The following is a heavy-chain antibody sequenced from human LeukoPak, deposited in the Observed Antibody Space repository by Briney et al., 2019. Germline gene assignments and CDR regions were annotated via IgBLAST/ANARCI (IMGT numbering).Heavy chain of an antibody. D-gene: IGHD2-2*01. CDR2: ISWNSGTR. CDR1: GSTFDDYA. Sequence: GGSLRLSCAASGSTFDDYAMHWARQAPGKGLEWVSSISWNSGTRRYADSVKGRFTISRDNAKNSLYLQMNGLRAEDTALYYCAKASGGYCSTISCYHFDYWGQGILVTVSS. CDR3: AKASGGYCSTISCYHFDY. J-gene: IGHJ4*02. V-gene: IGHV3-9*01.